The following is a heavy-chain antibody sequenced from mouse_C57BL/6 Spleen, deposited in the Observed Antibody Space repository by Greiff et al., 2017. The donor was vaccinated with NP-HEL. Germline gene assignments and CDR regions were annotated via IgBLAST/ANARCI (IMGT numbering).Heavy chain of an antibody. CDR3: ARDKGAMDY. D-gene: IGHD1-3*01. CDR1: GFTFSSYA. V-gene: IGHV5-4*01. CDR2: ISDGGSYT. J-gene: IGHJ4*01. Sequence: EVMLVESGGGLVKPGGSLTLSCAASGFTFSSYAMSWVRQTPEKRLEWVATISDGGSYTYYPDNVKGRFTISRDNAKNNLYLQMSHLKSEDTAMYYCARDKGAMDYWGQGTSVTVSS.